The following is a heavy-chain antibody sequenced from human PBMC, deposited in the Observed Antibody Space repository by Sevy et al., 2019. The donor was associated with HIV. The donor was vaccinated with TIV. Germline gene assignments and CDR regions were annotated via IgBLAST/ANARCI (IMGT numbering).Heavy chain of an antibody. CDR2: ISSSSSYI. CDR3: ARETYSCSLRYFDWLDQGGSDY. J-gene: IGHJ4*02. CDR1: GFTFSSYS. Sequence: GGSLRLSCAASGFTFSSYSMNWVRQAPGKGLEWVSSISSSSSYIYYANSMKGRFTIFRDNAKNSLYLQMNRLSAEYTAVYYCARETYSCSLRYFDWLDQGGSDYWGQGTLVTVSS. D-gene: IGHD3-9*01. V-gene: IGHV3-21*01.